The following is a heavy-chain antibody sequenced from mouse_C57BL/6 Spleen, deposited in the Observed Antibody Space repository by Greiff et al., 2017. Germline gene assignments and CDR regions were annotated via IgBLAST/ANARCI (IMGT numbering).Heavy chain of an antibody. CDR1: GYTFTSYW. Sequence: QVQLQQPGAELVKPGASVKLSCKASGYTFTSYWMHWVKQRPGQGLEWIGMIHPNSGSTNYYEKFKSKATLTVDKSSSTAYMQLSSLTSEDSAVYYCARGRAGTFVLDYWGQGTTLTVSS. V-gene: IGHV1-64*01. J-gene: IGHJ2*01. CDR3: ARGRAGTFVLDY. D-gene: IGHD4-1*01. CDR2: IHPNSGST.